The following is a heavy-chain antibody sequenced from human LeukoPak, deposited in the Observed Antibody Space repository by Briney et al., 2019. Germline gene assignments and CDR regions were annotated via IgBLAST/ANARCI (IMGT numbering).Heavy chain of an antibody. CDR2: IRNGGSQK. Sequence: GGSLRLSCAASGYSFTNNGIHWVRQAPGKGLEWVAFIRNGGSQKYYADSVKGRFTISRDTSKSMLFLQMNSLRTEDTAVYYCARTAGWTGPDYWGQGTLVIVSS. J-gene: IGHJ4*02. CDR3: ARTAGWTGPDY. D-gene: IGHD3/OR15-3a*01. CDR1: GYSFTNNG. V-gene: IGHV3-30*02.